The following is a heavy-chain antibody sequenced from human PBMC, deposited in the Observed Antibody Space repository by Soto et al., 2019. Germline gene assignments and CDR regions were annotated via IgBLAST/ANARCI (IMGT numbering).Heavy chain of an antibody. V-gene: IGHV3-74*01. D-gene: IGHD6-19*01. CDR1: EFTFRSYW. J-gene: IGHJ4*02. CDR2: ISGDGSST. Sequence: PGGSLRLSCAASEFTFRSYWMHWVRQSPGKGLVWVSRISGDGSSTNYADSVKGRFTISRDNAKNTVYLQMNSLRAEDTAVYYCAKCRDPGIAVAGSDYWGQGTLVTVSS. CDR3: AKCRDPGIAVAGSDY.